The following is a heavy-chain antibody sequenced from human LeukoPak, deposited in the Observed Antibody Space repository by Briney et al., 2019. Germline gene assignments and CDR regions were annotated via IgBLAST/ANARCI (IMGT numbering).Heavy chain of an antibody. Sequence: GGSLRLSCAASGFTFSSYTISWARQAPGKGLEWVSTVSGSGGETFYADSVKGRFTISRDNSKNTVFLRMNSLRAEDTAVYYCAKGEVGAFLDYWGQGTLVTVSS. CDR2: VSGSGGET. D-gene: IGHD1-26*01. V-gene: IGHV3-23*01. CDR3: AKGEVGAFLDY. J-gene: IGHJ4*02. CDR1: GFTFSSYT.